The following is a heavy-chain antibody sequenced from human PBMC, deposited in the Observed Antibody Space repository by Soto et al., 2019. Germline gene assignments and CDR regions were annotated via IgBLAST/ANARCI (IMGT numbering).Heavy chain of an antibody. CDR1: GFTFTNAW. Sequence: PGGSLRLSCRPSGFTFTNAWMNWVRLTAGNGLEWVGRIKSKSDGETAEYAAPVKGRFIISRDDSTDTLYLEMNNLTSEDSAVYYCTTIVFVPLDHWGQGVLVTVSS. V-gene: IGHV3-15*01. CDR3: TTIVFVPLDH. D-gene: IGHD1-26*01. CDR2: IKSKSDGETA. J-gene: IGHJ4*02.